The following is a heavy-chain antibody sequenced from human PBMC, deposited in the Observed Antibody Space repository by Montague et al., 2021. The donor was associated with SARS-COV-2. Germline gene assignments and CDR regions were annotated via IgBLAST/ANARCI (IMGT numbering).Heavy chain of an antibody. D-gene: IGHD6-19*01. CDR3: ARLIGSGWTDAFDF. J-gene: IGHJ3*01. Sequence: ETLSLTCVVSGDSVNTNQWTWVRQPPGKGLEWIGHVFHTGSTKYNPSLESRVTISIDTSKNQFALRLNSVSAADTAIYYCARLIGSGWTDAFDFWGQGTMVTVSS. CDR1: GDSVNTNQ. V-gene: IGHV4-59*02. CDR2: VFHTGST.